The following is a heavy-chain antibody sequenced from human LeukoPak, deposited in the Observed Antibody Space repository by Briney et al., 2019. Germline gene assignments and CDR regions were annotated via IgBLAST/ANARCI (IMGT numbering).Heavy chain of an antibody. Sequence: GGSLRLSCAASGFTFSSYAMSWVRQAPGKGLEWVSAISGSGGSTYYADSVKGRFTISRDNAKNSLYLQMNSLRAEDTALYHCARALYYDFWSGSPDDAFDIWGQGTMVTVSS. CDR3: ARALYYDFWSGSPDDAFDI. D-gene: IGHD3-3*01. J-gene: IGHJ3*02. V-gene: IGHV3-23*01. CDR2: ISGSGGST. CDR1: GFTFSSYA.